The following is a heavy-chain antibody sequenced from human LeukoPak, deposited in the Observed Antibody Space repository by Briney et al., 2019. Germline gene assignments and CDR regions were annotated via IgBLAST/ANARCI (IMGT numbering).Heavy chain of an antibody. V-gene: IGHV4-59*01. Sequence: SETLSLTCPVSVGFISSYYWSWIRQPPGKGLEWIGYIYYSGSTNYNPSLKSRVTISVDTSKNQFSLKLSSVTAADTAVYYCARGYDSSGYYWDYYYYYGMDVWGQGTTVTVSS. J-gene: IGHJ6*02. D-gene: IGHD3-22*01. CDR2: IYYSGST. CDR3: ARGYDSSGYYWDYYYYYGMDV. CDR1: VGFISSYY.